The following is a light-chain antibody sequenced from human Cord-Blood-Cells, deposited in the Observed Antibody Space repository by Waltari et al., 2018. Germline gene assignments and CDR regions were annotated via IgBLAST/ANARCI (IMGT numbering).Light chain of an antibody. CDR2: GAS. Sequence: EIVMTQSPATLSVSPGERATLSCRASQSVSSNLACYQQRPGQAPRLLIYGASTRATGIPARFSGSGSGTEFTLTISSLQSEDFAVYYCQQYNNWHITFGQGTRLEIK. CDR1: QSVSSN. CDR3: QQYNNWHIT. J-gene: IGKJ5*01. V-gene: IGKV3-15*01.